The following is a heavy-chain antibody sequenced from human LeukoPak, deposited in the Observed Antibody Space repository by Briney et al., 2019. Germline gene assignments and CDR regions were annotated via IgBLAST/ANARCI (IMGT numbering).Heavy chain of an antibody. V-gene: IGHV1-18*01. CDR2: ISGYNGNT. Sequence: ASVKVSCKASGYPFTNYGISWVRQAAAQGLEWMGWISGYNGNTNHAQKLQGRLTMTTDTSTATAYMELRSLRSDDTAVYYCARLYQLPNFYYYGMDVWGQGTTVTVSS. J-gene: IGHJ6*02. D-gene: IGHD2-2*01. CDR1: GYPFTNYG. CDR3: ARLYQLPNFYYYGMDV.